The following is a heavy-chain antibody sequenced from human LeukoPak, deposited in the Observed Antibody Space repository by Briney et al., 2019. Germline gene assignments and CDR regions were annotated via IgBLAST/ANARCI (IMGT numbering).Heavy chain of an antibody. D-gene: IGHD4-17*01. CDR3: ARRSVYGDYTLDY. Sequence: ASVKVSCKASGYTFTDYFMHWVRQAPGQGLEWMGWINPKSGDTNYAQKFQGRVTMTRDTSFTTVYMELTTLRSDDTAVYYCARRSVYGDYTLDYWGQGTLVTISS. CDR1: GYTFTDYF. CDR2: INPKSGDT. V-gene: IGHV1-2*02. J-gene: IGHJ4*02.